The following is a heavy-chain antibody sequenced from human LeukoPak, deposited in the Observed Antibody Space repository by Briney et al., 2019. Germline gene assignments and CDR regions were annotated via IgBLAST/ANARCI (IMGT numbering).Heavy chain of an antibody. D-gene: IGHD4-17*01. Sequence: ASVKVSCKASGYTFTSYAMHWVRQAPGQRLEWMGWINAGNGNTKHSQKFQGRVTITRDISASTAYMELSSLRSEDTAVYYCAREDYGDYVVPGFDYWGQGTLVTVSS. V-gene: IGHV1-3*01. CDR3: AREDYGDYVVPGFDY. CDR1: GYTFTSYA. CDR2: INAGNGNT. J-gene: IGHJ4*02.